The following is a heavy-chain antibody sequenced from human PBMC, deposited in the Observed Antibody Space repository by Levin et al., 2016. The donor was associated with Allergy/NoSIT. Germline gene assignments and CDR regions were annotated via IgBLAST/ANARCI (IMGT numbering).Heavy chain of an antibody. J-gene: IGHJ4*02. D-gene: IGHD3-3*01. CDR3: ARVPYDFWSGYLGYYFDY. V-gene: IGHV4-34*01. Sequence: PGKGLEWIGEINHSGSTNYNPSLKSRVTISVDTSKNQFSLKLSSVTAADTAVYYCARVPYDFWSGYLGYYFDYWGQGTLVTVSS. CDR2: INHSGST.